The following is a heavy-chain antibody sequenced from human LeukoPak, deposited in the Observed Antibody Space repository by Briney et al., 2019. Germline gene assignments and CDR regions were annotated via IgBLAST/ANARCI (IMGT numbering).Heavy chain of an antibody. V-gene: IGHV1-69*10. CDR2: IIPILGIA. J-gene: IGHJ3*02. Sequence: SVKVSCKASGGTFSSYAISWVRQAPGQGLEWMGGIIPILGIANYAQKFQGRVTITADKSTSTAYMELSSLRSEDTAVYYCASTYYYDSSASWAFDIWGQGTMDTVSS. D-gene: IGHD3-22*01. CDR1: GGTFSSYA. CDR3: ASTYYYDSSASWAFDI.